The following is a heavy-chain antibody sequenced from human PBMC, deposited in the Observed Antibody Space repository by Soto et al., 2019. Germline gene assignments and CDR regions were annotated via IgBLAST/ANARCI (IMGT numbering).Heavy chain of an antibody. Sequence: QVQLVQSGAEVKKPGASVRVCSKASGYTFIDYYMYWMRQAPGQGLEWMGWINSNSGATKYAQKFQGRITVTRDTSISTAYLDLGSLRSDDTAVYYCATHDHDDSYGFHFWGQRTVVTVSS. CDR1: GYTFIDYY. D-gene: IGHD4-17*01. J-gene: IGHJ3*01. CDR2: INSNSGAT. V-gene: IGHV1-2*02. CDR3: ATHDHDDSYGFHF.